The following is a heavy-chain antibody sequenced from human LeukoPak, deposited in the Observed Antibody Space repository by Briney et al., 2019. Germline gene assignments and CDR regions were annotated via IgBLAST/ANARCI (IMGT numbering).Heavy chain of an antibody. CDR1: GYTFTGYY. D-gene: IGHD1-7*01. Sequence: GASVKVSCKASGYTFTGYYMHWVRQAPGQGLEWMGWINPNSGGTNYAQKFQGRVTMTRDTSISTAYMELSRLRSGDTAVYYCARRYNWNYEEVCGYWGQGTLVTVSS. V-gene: IGHV1-2*02. CDR2: INPNSGGT. CDR3: ARRYNWNYEEVCGY. J-gene: IGHJ4*02.